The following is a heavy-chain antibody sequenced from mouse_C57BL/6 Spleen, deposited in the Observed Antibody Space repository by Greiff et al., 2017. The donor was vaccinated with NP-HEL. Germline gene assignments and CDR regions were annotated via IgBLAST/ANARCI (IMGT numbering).Heavy chain of an antibody. CDR3: AKNERSYYDYGWYFDV. J-gene: IGHJ1*03. V-gene: IGHV2-4*01. CDR1: GFSLTSYG. Sequence: QVQLQQSGPGLVQPSQSLSITCTVSGFSLTSYGVHWVRQPPGKGLEWLGVIWSGGSTDYNAAFISRLSISKDNSKSQVFFKMNSLQADDTAIYYCAKNERSYYDYGWYFDVWGTGTTVTVSS. D-gene: IGHD2-4*01. CDR2: IWSGGST.